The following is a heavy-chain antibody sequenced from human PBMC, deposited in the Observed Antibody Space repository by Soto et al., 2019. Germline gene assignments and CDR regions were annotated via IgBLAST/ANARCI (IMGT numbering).Heavy chain of an antibody. J-gene: IGHJ6*02. CDR3: ARDLTAATTRGYYYYGMDV. CDR2: ISSSSSYI. D-gene: IGHD2-15*01. CDR1: GFTFSSYS. V-gene: IGHV3-21*01. Sequence: GGSLRLSCAASGFTFSSYSMNWVRQAPGQGLEWVSSISSSSSYIYYADSVKGRFTISRDNAKNSLYLQMNSLRAEDTAVYYCARDLTAATTRGYYYYGMDVWGQGTTVTVSS.